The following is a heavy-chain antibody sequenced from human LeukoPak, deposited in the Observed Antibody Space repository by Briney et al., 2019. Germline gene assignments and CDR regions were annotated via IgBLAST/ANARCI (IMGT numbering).Heavy chain of an antibody. CDR1: GFTFSSYW. Sequence: GGSLRLSCAASGFTFSSYWMSCVRQAPGKGLEWVASLNQDAGEKHYVDSVKGRFTISRDNAQNSLYLQMNSLRAEDTAVYYCARSSGWYPFPDYWGQGTLVTVSS. D-gene: IGHD6-19*01. V-gene: IGHV3-7*01. J-gene: IGHJ4*02. CDR2: LNQDAGEK. CDR3: ARSSGWYPFPDY.